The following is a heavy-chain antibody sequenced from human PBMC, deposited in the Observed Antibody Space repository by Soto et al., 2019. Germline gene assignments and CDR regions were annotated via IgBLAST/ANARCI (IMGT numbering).Heavy chain of an antibody. V-gene: IGHV1-18*01. CDR2: ISGYNGNT. CDR3: ARDPGFGFGYSYAFAMDV. J-gene: IGHJ6*02. D-gene: IGHD5-18*01. Sequence: WASVKVSCKASGYTFSNYGISWVRQGPGQGFEWMGWISGYNGNTHYEEKVQDRIKMTTDTSTSTTYLELRSLRSDDTAVYFCARDPGFGFGYSYAFAMDVWGQGTTVTV. CDR1: GYTFSNYG.